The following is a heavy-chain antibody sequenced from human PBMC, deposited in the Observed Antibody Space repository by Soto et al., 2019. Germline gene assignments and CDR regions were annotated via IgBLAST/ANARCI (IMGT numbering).Heavy chain of an antibody. CDR3: AKIGWAPVVADWEFDH. V-gene: IGHV3-23*01. CDR1: GFTFSNYA. Sequence: GGSLRLSCATSGFTFSNYAMSWVRQAPGKGLDWVSASRGNGETFYADSVRGRFTISRDNSKNTLYLQMNSLRAEDTAVYYCAKIGWAPVVADWEFDHWGQGTLVTVSS. CDR2: SRGNGET. D-gene: IGHD2-15*01. J-gene: IGHJ4*02.